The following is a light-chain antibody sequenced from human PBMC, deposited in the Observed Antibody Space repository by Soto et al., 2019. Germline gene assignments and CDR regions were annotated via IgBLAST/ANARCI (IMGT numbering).Light chain of an antibody. J-gene: IGLJ2*01. Sequence: QSALTQPASVSGSPGQSITISCTGTSSDVGGYKHVAWYQQYPGQPPKLIIFEVSDRPSGVSNRFSDSKSGTTPFLSISGLQHDDEADYYCTSDKRGATLVFGGGTKLTVL. CDR1: SSDVGGYKH. CDR3: TSDKRGATLV. V-gene: IGLV2-14*01. CDR2: EVS.